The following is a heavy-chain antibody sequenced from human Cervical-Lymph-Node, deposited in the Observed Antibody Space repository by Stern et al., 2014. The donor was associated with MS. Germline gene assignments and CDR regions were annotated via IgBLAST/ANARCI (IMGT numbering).Heavy chain of an antibody. J-gene: IGHJ5*02. CDR1: GYTFTSYD. Sequence: VQLVQSGAEVKKPGASVKVSCKASGYTFTSYDINWVRHATGQGLEWMGGMNPNSGNTGYGQKFQGRVTMTRNTSISTAYMELSSLRSEDTAVYYCARTITIFGVVIIGWFDPWGQGTLVTVSS. D-gene: IGHD3-3*01. V-gene: IGHV1-8*01. CDR3: ARTITIFGVVIIGWFDP. CDR2: MNPNSGNT.